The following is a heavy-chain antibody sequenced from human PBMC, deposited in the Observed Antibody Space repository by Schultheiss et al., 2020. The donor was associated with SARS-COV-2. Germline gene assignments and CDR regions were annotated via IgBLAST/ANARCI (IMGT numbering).Heavy chain of an antibody. CDR3: ARDLGLPPTIRGSTSGGLDY. D-gene: IGHD3-16*01. CDR1: GFTFSSYD. CDR2: ISYDGSNK. Sequence: GGSLRLSCAASGFTFSSYDMHWVRQAPGKGLEWVAVISYDGSNKYYADAVKGRFTISRDNSKNTLYLQMNSKRAEDTAVYYCARDLGLPPTIRGSTSGGLDYWGQGTLVTVSS. V-gene: IGHV3-30*04. J-gene: IGHJ4*02.